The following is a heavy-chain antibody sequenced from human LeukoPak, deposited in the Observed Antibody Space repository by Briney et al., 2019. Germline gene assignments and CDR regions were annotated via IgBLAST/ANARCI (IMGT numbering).Heavy chain of an antibody. D-gene: IGHD3-22*01. CDR1: GYTLTSYG. J-gene: IGHJ4*02. CDR2: ISAYNGNT. V-gene: IGHV1-18*01. Sequence: GASVKVSCKASGYTLTSYGISWVRQAPGQGLEWMGWISAYNGNTNYAQKLQGRVTMTTDTSTSTAYMELRSLRSDDTAVYYCARVPDSSGYYYFDYWGQGTLVTVSS. CDR3: ARVPDSSGYYYFDY.